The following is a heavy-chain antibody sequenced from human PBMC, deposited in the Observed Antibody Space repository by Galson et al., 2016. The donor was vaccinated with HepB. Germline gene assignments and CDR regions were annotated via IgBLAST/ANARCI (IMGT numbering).Heavy chain of an antibody. CDR2: ISTSGRT. CDR3: ARGITPFLRFDP. J-gene: IGHJ5*02. CDR1: RGPTSSGSYY. V-gene: IGHV4-61*09. Sequence: LTPTSAVSRGPTSSGSYYWSWIRRPAGECLEWIGHISTSGRTKYNPSLKDRVTISLDTSKNQFSLSLNSVTAADTAVYYCARGITPFLRFDPWGQGTLVTVSS.